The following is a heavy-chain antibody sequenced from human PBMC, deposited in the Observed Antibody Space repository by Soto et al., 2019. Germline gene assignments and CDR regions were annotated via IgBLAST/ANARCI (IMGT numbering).Heavy chain of an antibody. V-gene: IGHV3-23*01. CDR1: GFTFSTYA. Sequence: ESGGGLVQPGGSLRLSCAASGFTFSTYAMSWVRQAPGKGLEWVSVISASGGNTYYADSVKGRFTISRDNSKSTLYLQMNSLRAEDTAVYYCAKVSSSWSTFDYWGQGTLVTVSS. CDR3: AKVSSSWSTFDY. CDR2: ISASGGNT. J-gene: IGHJ4*02. D-gene: IGHD6-13*01.